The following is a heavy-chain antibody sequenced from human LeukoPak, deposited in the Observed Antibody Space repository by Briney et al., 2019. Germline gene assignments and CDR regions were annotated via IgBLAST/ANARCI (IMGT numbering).Heavy chain of an antibody. D-gene: IGHD6-13*01. V-gene: IGHV4-34*01. CDR2: INHSGST. Sequence: SETLSLTCAVYGGSFSGYYWNWIRQPPGKGLEWIGEINHSGSTNYNPSLKSRVTISADTSKNQFSLKLSSVTAADTAVYYCARGLPTAAGTGGDYWGQGTLVTGSS. J-gene: IGHJ4*01. CDR1: GGSFSGYY. CDR3: ARGLPTAAGTGGDY.